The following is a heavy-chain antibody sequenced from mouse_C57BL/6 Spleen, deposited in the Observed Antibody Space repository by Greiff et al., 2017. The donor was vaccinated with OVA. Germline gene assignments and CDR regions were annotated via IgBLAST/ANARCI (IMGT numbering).Heavy chain of an antibody. J-gene: IGHJ4*01. D-gene: IGHD1-1*01. V-gene: IGHV1-26*01. CDR1: GYTFTDYY. CDR3: ARITTVEDYYAMDY. Sequence: VQLQQSGPELVKPGASVKISCKASGYTFTDYYMNWVKQSHGKSLEWIGDINPNNGGTSYNQKFKGKATLTVDKSSSTAYMELRSLTSEDSAVYYCARITTVEDYYAMDYWGQGTSVTVSS. CDR2: INPNNGGT.